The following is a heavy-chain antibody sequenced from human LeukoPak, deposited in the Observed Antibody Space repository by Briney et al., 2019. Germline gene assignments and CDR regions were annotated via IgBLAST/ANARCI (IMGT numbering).Heavy chain of an antibody. J-gene: IGHJ3*02. Sequence: GGSLRLSCAASGFTFSSHWMHWVRQAPGKGLEWVAVISYDGTTKYHADSVKGRFTISRDNSKNTLYLQMNTLRAEDTAVYYCARVRIVGSTYDAFDIWGQGTMVTVSS. V-gene: IGHV3-30-3*01. D-gene: IGHD1-26*01. CDR1: GFTFSSHW. CDR3: ARVRIVGSTYDAFDI. CDR2: ISYDGTTK.